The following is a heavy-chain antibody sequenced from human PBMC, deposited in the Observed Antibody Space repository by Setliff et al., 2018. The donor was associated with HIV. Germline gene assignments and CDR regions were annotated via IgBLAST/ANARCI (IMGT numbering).Heavy chain of an antibody. V-gene: IGHV4-4*07. J-gene: IGHJ4*02. CDR1: GGSISSYY. CDR3: ARDNGGPAFDY. Sequence: SETLSLTCTVSGGSISSYYWSWIRQPAGKGLGWIGRIYTSGSTNYNPSLKSRVTMSVDTSKNQFSLKLSSVTAADTAVYYCARDNGGPAFDYWGQGTLVTVSS. D-gene: IGHD3-10*01. CDR2: IYTSGST.